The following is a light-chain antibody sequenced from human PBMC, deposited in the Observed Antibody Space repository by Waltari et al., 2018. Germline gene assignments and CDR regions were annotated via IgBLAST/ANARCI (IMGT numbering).Light chain of an antibody. CDR2: VAS. CDR1: QIISSY. V-gene: IGKV1-39*01. CDR3: QQSYSTPYT. J-gene: IGKJ2*01. Sequence: DIQMTQSPSSLSASVGDRVTITCRASQIISSYLNWYQQKPGKATKLLIYVASSLQGGAPSRFSGSGSGTDFTLTISSLQPEDFATYYCQQSYSTPYTFGQGTKLEIK.